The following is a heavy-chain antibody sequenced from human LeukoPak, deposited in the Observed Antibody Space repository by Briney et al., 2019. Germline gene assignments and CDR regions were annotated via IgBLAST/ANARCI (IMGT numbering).Heavy chain of an antibody. Sequence: PGESLKISCKGSGYSFTSYWISWVRQMPGKGLEWMGRIDPSDSYTNYSPSFQGHVTISADKSISTVYLQWSSLKASDTAMYYCARHSAGIVVAGKWGRGTLVTVSS. CDR1: GYSFTSYW. D-gene: IGHD6-19*01. J-gene: IGHJ4*02. CDR3: ARHSAGIVVAGK. V-gene: IGHV5-10-1*01. CDR2: IDPSDSYT.